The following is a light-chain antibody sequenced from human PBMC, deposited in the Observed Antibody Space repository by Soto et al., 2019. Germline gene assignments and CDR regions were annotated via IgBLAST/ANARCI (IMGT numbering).Light chain of an antibody. CDR2: DAS. Sequence: GDRVTITCRASQSINTWVAWYQQKPGKAPKLLIYDASSLESGVPSRFSGSGSGTEFTLTISSLQSEDFAVYYCQQYNNWPLTFGGGTKVDI. CDR3: QQYNNWPLT. J-gene: IGKJ4*01. CDR1: QSINTW. V-gene: IGKV1-5*01.